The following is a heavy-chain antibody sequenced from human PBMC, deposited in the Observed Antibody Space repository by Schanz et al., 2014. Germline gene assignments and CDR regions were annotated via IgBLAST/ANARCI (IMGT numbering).Heavy chain of an antibody. CDR1: GYTFSDYG. J-gene: IGHJ4*02. V-gene: IGHV1-18*01. CDR3: ARDQSPYTNSSDVRYFDY. Sequence: VQSVHSGTEVQKLGASVKVSCKTSGYTFSDYGITWVRQAPGQGLEWVGWISPYTGNTHYFDKMEGRVTMTTDTSASTAYMELRSLRSDDTAVYYCARDQSPYTNSSDVRYFDYWGQGSLVTVSS. D-gene: IGHD6-6*01. CDR2: ISPYTGNT.